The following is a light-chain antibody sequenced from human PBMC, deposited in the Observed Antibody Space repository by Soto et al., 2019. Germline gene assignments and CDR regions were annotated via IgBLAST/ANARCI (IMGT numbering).Light chain of an antibody. V-gene: IGKV3-20*01. CDR3: QQYGSSLPYT. CDR1: QSVSSSSY. Sequence: EIVLTQSPGTLSLSPGERATLSCRASQSVSSSSYLAWYQQKPGQAPRLLIYGASSRATGIPDRFSGSGSGTDFTHTISRLEPEDFAVYYCQQYGSSLPYTFGQGTKLEIK. CDR2: GAS. J-gene: IGKJ2*01.